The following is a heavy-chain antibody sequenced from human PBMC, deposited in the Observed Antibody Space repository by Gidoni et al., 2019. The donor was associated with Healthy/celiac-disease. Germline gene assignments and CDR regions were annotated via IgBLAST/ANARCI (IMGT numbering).Heavy chain of an antibody. CDR3: ATSLISSSIYYFDY. CDR1: GLTFSSYS. CDR2: ISSSSSYI. D-gene: IGHD6-13*01. V-gene: IGHV3-21*01. J-gene: IGHJ4*02. Sequence: EVQRVEYGGGLVKPGGSLRLSCAASGLTFSSYSMNWVRQAPGKGLECVSSISSSSSYIYSAYSVKGRFTISRDNAKNSLYLQMNSLRAEDTAVYYCATSLISSSIYYFDYWGQGTLVTVSS.